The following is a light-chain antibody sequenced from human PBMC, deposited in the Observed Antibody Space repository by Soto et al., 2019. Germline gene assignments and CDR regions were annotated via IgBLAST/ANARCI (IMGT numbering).Light chain of an antibody. V-gene: IGLV2-14*01. CDR1: SSDVGGYNY. CDR3: SSYTSSSTVV. J-gene: IGLJ2*01. CDR2: DVS. Sequence: QSALTQPASVSGSPGKSITISCTGTSSDVGGYNYVSWYQQHPDKAPKLMIYDVSNRPSGVSNRFSGSKSGNTASLTISGLQAEDEADYYCSSYTSSSTVVFGGGTKVTVL.